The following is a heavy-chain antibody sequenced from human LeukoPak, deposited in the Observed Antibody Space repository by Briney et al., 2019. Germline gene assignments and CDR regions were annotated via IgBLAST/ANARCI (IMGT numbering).Heavy chain of an antibody. CDR3: ARGAWRSFDY. J-gene: IGHJ4*02. V-gene: IGHV6-1*01. CDR1: GDSVSSNGVA. CDR2: TYYRSKWFN. Sequence: SQTLSLTCAISGDSVSSNGVAWNWIRQSPSRALEWLGRTYYRSKWFNDYAVSVNSRITISPDISKNQFSLQLNSVTPEDTAVYFCARGAWRSFDYWGQGTLVTVTS.